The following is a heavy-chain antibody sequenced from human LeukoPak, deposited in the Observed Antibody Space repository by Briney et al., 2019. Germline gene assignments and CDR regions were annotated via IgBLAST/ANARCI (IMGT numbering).Heavy chain of an antibody. CDR2: INHSGST. CDR1: GGSFSGYY. V-gene: IGHV4-34*01. CDR3: ASIAAADPFDY. D-gene: IGHD6-13*01. J-gene: IGHJ4*02. Sequence: SETLSLTCAVYGGSFSGYYWSWIRQPPGKGLEWIGEINHSGSTNYNPSLKSRVAISVDTSKNQFSLKLSSVTAADTAVYYCASIAAADPFDYWGQGTLVTVSS.